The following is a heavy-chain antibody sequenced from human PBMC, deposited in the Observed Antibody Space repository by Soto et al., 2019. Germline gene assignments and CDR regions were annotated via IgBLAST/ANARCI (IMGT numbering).Heavy chain of an antibody. D-gene: IGHD3-10*01. J-gene: IGHJ5*02. Sequence: QVQLQESGPGLVKPSQTLSLTCTVSGGSISSGDYYWSWIRQPPGKGLEWIGYIYYSGSTYYNPSLKRRVTISVDTSKNQFSLKLSSVTAADTAVYYCARAAVDPGSGTWFDPWGQGTLVTVSS. V-gene: IGHV4-30-4*01. CDR2: IYYSGST. CDR3: ARAAVDPGSGTWFDP. CDR1: GGSISSGDYY.